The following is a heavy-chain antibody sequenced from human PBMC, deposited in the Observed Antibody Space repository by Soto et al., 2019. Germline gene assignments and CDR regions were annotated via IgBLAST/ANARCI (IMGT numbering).Heavy chain of an antibody. D-gene: IGHD6-13*01. CDR1: GFTFSSYD. CDR2: IGTAGDT. Sequence: GGSLRLSCAASGFTFSSYDMHWVRQATGKGLEWVSAIGTAGDTYYPGSVKGRFTISRENAKNALYLQMNSLRAGDTAVYYCARVKIEGIAAAGTIGVEKIFRGPGTINYYYMDVWGKGTTVTVSS. CDR3: ARVKIEGIAAAGTIGVEKIFRGPGTINYYYMDV. V-gene: IGHV3-13*01. J-gene: IGHJ6*03.